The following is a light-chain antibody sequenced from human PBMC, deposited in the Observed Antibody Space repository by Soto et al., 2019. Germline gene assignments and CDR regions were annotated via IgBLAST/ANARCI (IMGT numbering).Light chain of an antibody. V-gene: IGKV1-5*01. CDR2: DVS. CDR1: QSISNW. CDR3: QQYNSYPWT. Sequence: DIQMTQSPSTLSASVGDRVTITCRASQSISNWLAWDQQKPGKAPKLLIYDVSRLESGVPSRFSGSGSGTEFTLTISSLQPDDFATYYCQQYNSYPWTFGQGTKVEIK. J-gene: IGKJ1*01.